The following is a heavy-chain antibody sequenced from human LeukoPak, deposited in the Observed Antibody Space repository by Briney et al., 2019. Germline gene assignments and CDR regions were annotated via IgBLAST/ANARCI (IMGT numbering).Heavy chain of an antibody. CDR2: IIPIFGTA. CDR3: ARDPPDYYGSGYEGDNWFDP. Sequence: SVKVSCKASGGTFSSYAISWVRQAPGQGLEWMGRIIPIFGTANYAQKFQGRVTITTDESTRTAYMELSSLRSEDTAVYYCARDPPDYYGSGYEGDNWFDPWGQGTLVTVSS. V-gene: IGHV1-69*05. J-gene: IGHJ5*02. CDR1: GGTFSSYA. D-gene: IGHD3-10*01.